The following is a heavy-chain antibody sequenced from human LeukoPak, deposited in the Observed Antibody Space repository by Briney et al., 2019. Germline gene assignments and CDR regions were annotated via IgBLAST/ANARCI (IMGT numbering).Heavy chain of an antibody. CDR1: GFTFSSYA. Sequence: GGSLRLSCAASGFTFSSYAMSWVRQAPGKGLEWVSTLSGSGASTSYADSVKGRFTISRDNSKNTLYLQMNSLRAEDTAVYYCAKVTYYYDSSGYYLAPYFDYWGQGTLVTVSS. J-gene: IGHJ4*02. V-gene: IGHV3-23*01. CDR2: LSGSGAST. D-gene: IGHD3-22*01. CDR3: AKVTYYYDSSGYYLAPYFDY.